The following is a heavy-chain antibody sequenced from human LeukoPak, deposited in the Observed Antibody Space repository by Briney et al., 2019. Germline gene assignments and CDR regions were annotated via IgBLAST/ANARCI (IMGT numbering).Heavy chain of an antibody. V-gene: IGHV3-23*01. D-gene: IGHD3-22*01. CDR1: GFTFSSYG. CDR2: ISGSGGST. J-gene: IGHJ4*02. CDR3: ARDAADYYDSSGYYYTFDY. Sequence: GGSLRLSCAASGFTFSSYGMSWVRQAPGKGLEWVSAISGSGGSTYYADSVKGRFTISRDNAKNSLYLQMNSLRAEDTAVYYCARDAADYYDSSGYYYTFDYWGQGTLVTVSS.